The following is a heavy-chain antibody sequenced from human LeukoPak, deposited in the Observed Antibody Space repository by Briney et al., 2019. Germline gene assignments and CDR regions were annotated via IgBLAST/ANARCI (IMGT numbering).Heavy chain of an antibody. J-gene: IGHJ4*02. CDR3: ATTGTTSGY. CDR2: IRWDGGST. D-gene: IGHD1-1*01. V-gene: IGHV3-43*01. Sequence: GGSLRLSCAASGFTFDDYTMHWVRQAPGRGLEWVSLIRWDGGSTYYADSVKGRLTISRDNSKNSLYLQMNSLRTEDTALYYCATTGTTSGYWGQGTLVTVSS. CDR1: GFTFDDYT.